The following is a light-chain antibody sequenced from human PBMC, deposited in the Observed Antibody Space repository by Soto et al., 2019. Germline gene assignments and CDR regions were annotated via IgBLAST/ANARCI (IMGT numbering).Light chain of an antibody. CDR2: DVS. J-gene: IGLJ2*01. V-gene: IGLV2-14*01. CDR3: SSYTSSSMV. CDR1: SSDVGGYNY. Sequence: QSALTQPASVSGSPGQSITISCTGTSSDVGGYNYVSWYQQHPGKAPKLMIYDVSNRPSGVSIRFSGSKSGNTASLTISGLQAEDEADYYCSSYTSSSMVFGGGTQLTVL.